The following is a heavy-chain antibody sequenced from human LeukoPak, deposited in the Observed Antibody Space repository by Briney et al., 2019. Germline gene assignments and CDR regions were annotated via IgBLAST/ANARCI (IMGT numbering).Heavy chain of an antibody. CDR2: ISGSGGST. D-gene: IGHD5-12*01. J-gene: IGHJ4*02. CDR1: GFTFSSYA. V-gene: IGHV3-23*01. CDR3: AKDRGVATIGGLFDY. Sequence: PGGSLRLSCAASGFTFSSYAMSWVRQAPGKGLEWVSAISGSGGSTYYADSVKGRFTISRDNAKNTLYLQMNSLRAEDTAEYYCAKDRGVATIGGLFDYWGQGTLVTVSS.